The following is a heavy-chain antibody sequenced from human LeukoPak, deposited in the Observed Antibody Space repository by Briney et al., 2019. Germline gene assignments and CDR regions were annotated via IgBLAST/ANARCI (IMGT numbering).Heavy chain of an antibody. Sequence: GGSLRLSCAASGFTFSSYWMHWVRQAPGKGLVWVSRINSDGSSTSYADSVKGRFTISRDNAKNSLYLQMNSLRAEDMALYYCAKGGGGRLIYYYYMDVWGKGTTVTVSS. CDR2: INSDGSST. CDR3: AKGGGGRLIYYYYMDV. V-gene: IGHV3-74*01. CDR1: GFTFSSYW. J-gene: IGHJ6*03. D-gene: IGHD3-16*01.